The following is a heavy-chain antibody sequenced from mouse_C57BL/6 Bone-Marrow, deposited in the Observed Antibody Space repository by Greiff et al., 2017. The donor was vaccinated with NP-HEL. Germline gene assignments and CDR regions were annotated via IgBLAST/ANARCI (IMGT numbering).Heavy chain of an antibody. CDR1: GYTFTDYN. J-gene: IGHJ1*03. CDR2: INPNNGGT. Sequence: EVQLQQSGPELVKPGASVKIPCKASGYTFTDYNMDWVKQSHGKSLEWIGDINPNNGGTIYNQKFKGKATLTVDKSSSTAYMELRSLTSEDTAVYYCAVLYYYCSSTWYFDVWGTGTTVTVSS. CDR3: AVLYYYCSSTWYFDV. D-gene: IGHD1-1*01. V-gene: IGHV1-18*01.